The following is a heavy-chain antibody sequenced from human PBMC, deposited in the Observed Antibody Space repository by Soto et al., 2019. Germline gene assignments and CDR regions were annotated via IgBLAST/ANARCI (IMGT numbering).Heavy chain of an antibody. CDR3: ARSHSSSWHWFDP. CDR1: GFTFSSYP. D-gene: IGHD6-13*01. CDR2: ISVNGNNI. V-gene: IGHV3-30-3*01. J-gene: IGHJ5*02. Sequence: QVQLVESGGGVVQPGRSLRLSCAASGFTFSSYPMHWVRQAPGKGPEWVAVISVNGNNIHYGDSVKGRFTNSRDNSKNTLYLQMSSLRVEDTAVYYCARSHSSSWHWFDPWGQGTLVTVSS.